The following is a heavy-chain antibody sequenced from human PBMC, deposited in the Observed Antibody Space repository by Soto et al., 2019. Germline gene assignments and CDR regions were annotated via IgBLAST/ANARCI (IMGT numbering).Heavy chain of an antibody. CDR1: GGTFSSYA. Sequence: SVKVSCKASGGTFSSYAISWVRQAPGQGLEWMGGIIPIFGTANYAQKFQGRVTITADESTSTAYMELSSLRSEDTAVYYCARDVSSPGNDYYYGMDVWGQGTTVTVSS. CDR2: IIPIFGTA. J-gene: IGHJ6*02. CDR3: ARDVSSPGNDYYYGMDV. V-gene: IGHV1-69*13.